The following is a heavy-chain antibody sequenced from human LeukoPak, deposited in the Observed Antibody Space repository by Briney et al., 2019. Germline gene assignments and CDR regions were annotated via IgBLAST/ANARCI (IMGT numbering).Heavy chain of an antibody. D-gene: IGHD3-10*01. J-gene: IGHJ4*02. Sequence: GGSLRLSCAASGFTVSSNYMSWVRQAPGKGLEWVSVIYSGGSTYYADSVKGRFTISRGNSKNTLYLQMNSLRAEDTAVYYCARVQSRWFGELLGYYFDYWGQGTLVTVSS. CDR1: GFTVSSNY. CDR2: IYSGGST. V-gene: IGHV3-53*01. CDR3: ARVQSRWFGELLGYYFDY.